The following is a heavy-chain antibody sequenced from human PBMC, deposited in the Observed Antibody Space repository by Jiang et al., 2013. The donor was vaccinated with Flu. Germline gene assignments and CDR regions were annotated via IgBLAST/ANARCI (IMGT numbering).Heavy chain of an antibody. CDR2: VDYSGTT. J-gene: IGHJ4*02. CDR1: GVSVNIQGFY. Sequence: GPGLVKPSETLSLTCEVSGVSVNIQGFYWGWIRQTPGKGLEWIGSVDYSGTTFSSASLKSRLTISVDTSQNHFSLNLTSVTAADTAVYYCARHVSHPKGFLDYWGQGTLVTVSS. CDR3: ARHVSHPKGFLDY. V-gene: IGHV4-39*01. D-gene: IGHD3-10*01.